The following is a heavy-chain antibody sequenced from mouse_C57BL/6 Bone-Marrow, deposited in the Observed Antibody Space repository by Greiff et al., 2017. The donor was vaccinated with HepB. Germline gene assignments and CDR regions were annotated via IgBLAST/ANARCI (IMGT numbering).Heavy chain of an antibody. CDR1: GFSFNTYA. J-gene: IGHJ1*03. CDR3: VRHYDYDAYWYFDV. Sequence: EVQRVESGGGLVQPKGSLKLSCAASGFSFNTYAMNWVRQAPGKGLEWVARIRSKSNNYATYYADSVKDRFTISRDDSESMLYLQMNNLKTEDTAMYYCVRHYDYDAYWYFDVWGTGTTVTVSS. CDR2: IRSKSNNYAT. D-gene: IGHD2-4*01. V-gene: IGHV10-1*01.